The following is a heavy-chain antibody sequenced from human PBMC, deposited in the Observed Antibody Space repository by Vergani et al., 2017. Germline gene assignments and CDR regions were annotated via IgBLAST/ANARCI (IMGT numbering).Heavy chain of an antibody. Sequence: EVQLVESGGGLVKPGGSLRLSCAASGFTFSSYSMNWVRQAPGKGLEWVSSISSSSSYIYYADSVKGRFTISRDNAKNSLYLQMNSLRAEDTAVYYCAREMMGGGGYFDLWGRGTLVTVSS. J-gene: IGHJ2*01. V-gene: IGHV3-21*01. D-gene: IGHD3-16*01. CDR3: AREMMGGGGYFDL. CDR1: GFTFSSYS. CDR2: ISSSSSYI.